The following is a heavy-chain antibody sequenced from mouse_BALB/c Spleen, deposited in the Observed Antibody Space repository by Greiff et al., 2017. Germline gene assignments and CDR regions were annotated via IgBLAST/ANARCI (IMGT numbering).Heavy chain of an antibody. CDR2: IWAGGST. D-gene: IGHD1-1*01. CDR3: ARERGHYYGSSYGYYFDY. V-gene: IGHV2-9*02. J-gene: IGHJ2*01. Sequence: VQRVESGPGLVAPSQSLSITCTVSGFSLTSYGVHWVRQPPGKGLEWLGVIWAGGSTNYNSALMSRLSISKDNSKSQVFLKMNSLQTDDTAMYYCARERGHYYGSSYGYYFDYWGQGTTLTVSS. CDR1: GFSLTSYG.